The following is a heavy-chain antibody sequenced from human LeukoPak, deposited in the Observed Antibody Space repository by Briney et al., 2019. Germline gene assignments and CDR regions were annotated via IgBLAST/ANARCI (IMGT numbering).Heavy chain of an antibody. D-gene: IGHD3-10*01. Sequence: LSGGSLRLSCAASGMTFSSYGMHWVRQAPGKGLEWVSLIWYDGSNKYYGDSVKGRFTISRDNSKNMLYLQMNSLRADDTAVYYCARDFGSGADVWGQGTLVSVSS. CDR1: GMTFSSYG. J-gene: IGHJ4*02. CDR2: IWYDGSNK. V-gene: IGHV3-33*01. CDR3: ARDFGSGADV.